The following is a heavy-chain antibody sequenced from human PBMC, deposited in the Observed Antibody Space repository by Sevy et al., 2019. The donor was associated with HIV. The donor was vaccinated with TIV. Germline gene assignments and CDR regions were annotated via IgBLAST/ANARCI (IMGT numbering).Heavy chain of an antibody. CDR1: GFTFGDYA. V-gene: IGHV3-49*04. D-gene: IGHD2-2*01. Sequence: GGSLRLSCTASGFTFGDYAMSWVRQAPGKGLEWVGFIRRKAYGGTTEYAASVKGRFTISRDDSKSIAYLQMNSLKTEDTAVYYCTRVPGLYYYYGMDVWGQGTTVTVSS. J-gene: IGHJ6*02. CDR3: TRVPGLYYYYGMDV. CDR2: IRRKAYGGTT.